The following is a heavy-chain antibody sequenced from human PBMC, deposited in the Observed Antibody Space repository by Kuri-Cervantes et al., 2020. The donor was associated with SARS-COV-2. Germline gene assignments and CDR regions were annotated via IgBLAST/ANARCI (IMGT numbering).Heavy chain of an antibody. CDR3: ARGLPRFETAAASKYYFDY. D-gene: IGHD6-13*01. CDR2: IIPIFGTA. CDR1: GGTFSSYA. Sequence: SVKVSCKASGGTFSSYAISWVRQAPGQGLKWMGGIIPIFGTANYAQKFQGRVTITADESTSTAYMKLSSLRSEDTAVYYCARGLPRFETAAASKYYFDYWGQGTLVTVSS. J-gene: IGHJ4*02. V-gene: IGHV1-69*13.